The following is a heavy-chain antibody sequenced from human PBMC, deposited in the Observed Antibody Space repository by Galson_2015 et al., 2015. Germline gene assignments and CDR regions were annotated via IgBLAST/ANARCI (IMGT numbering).Heavy chain of an antibody. J-gene: IGHJ4*02. V-gene: IGHV4-39*01. CDR1: GGSISSSRYY. D-gene: IGHD3/OR15-3a*01. CDR2: MYYSGST. CDR3: AGTGYSYYFDY. Sequence: LSLTCTVSGGSISSSRYYWGWIRQPPGKGLEWIGSMYYSGSTYYNPSLKSRVTISVDTSKNQFSLKLSSVTAADTAVYYCAGTGYSYYFDYWGQGTPVTVSS.